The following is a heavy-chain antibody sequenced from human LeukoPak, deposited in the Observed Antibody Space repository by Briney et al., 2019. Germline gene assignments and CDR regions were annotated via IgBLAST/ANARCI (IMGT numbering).Heavy chain of an antibody. CDR2: IYYSGST. D-gene: IGHD6-13*01. CDR3: AGSSSWYERDYYYYYMDV. J-gene: IGHJ6*03. CDR1: GGSISSYY. Sequence: SETLSLTCTVSGGSISSYYWSWIRQPPGKGLEWIGYIYYSGSTNYDPSLKSRVTISVDTSKNQFSLKLSSVTAADTAVYYCAGSSSWYERDYYYYYMDVWGKGTTVTVSS. V-gene: IGHV4-59*01.